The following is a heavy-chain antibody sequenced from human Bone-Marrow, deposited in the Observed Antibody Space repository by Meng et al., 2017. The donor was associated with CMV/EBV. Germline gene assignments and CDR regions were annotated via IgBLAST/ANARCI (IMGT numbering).Heavy chain of an antibody. CDR2: IRYDGSYK. D-gene: IGHD2-2*01. V-gene: IGHV3-30*02. Sequence: GESLKISCAASGFTFISNGMHWVRQAPGKGLEWVAFIRYDGSYKYYADSVKGRFTISRDNSKNTLYLQMNSLRAEDTAVYYCAKDLYCSSTSCPSFYYYYGMDVWGQGTTVTVSS. CDR1: GFTFISNG. J-gene: IGHJ6*02. CDR3: AKDLYCSSTSCPSFYYYYGMDV.